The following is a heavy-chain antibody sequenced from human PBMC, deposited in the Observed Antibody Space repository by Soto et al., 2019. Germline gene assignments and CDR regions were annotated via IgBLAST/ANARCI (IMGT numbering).Heavy chain of an antibody. Sequence: SETLSLTCTVSGGSISSYYWSWIRQPPGKGLEWIGYIYYSGSTNYNPSLKSRVTISVDTSKNQFSLTLSSVTAADTAVYYCARTPNRIAEYFDYWGQGTLVTVSS. CDR1: GGSISSYY. D-gene: IGHD6-13*01. CDR2: IYYSGST. CDR3: ARTPNRIAEYFDY. J-gene: IGHJ4*02. V-gene: IGHV4-59*08.